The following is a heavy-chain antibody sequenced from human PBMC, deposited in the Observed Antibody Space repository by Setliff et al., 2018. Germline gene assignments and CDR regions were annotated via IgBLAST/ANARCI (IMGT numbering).Heavy chain of an antibody. V-gene: IGHV3-21*01. D-gene: IGHD2-15*01. CDR3: ARDGRVAATRGYGMDV. J-gene: IGHJ6*02. CDR2: ISSSSSYI. CDR1: GFTFSSYS. Sequence: GGSLRLSCAASGFTFSSYSMNWVRQAPGKGLEWVSSISSSSSYIYYADSVKGRFPISRDNAKNSLYLQMNSLRAEDTAVYYCARDGRVAATRGYGMDVWGQGTTVTVSS.